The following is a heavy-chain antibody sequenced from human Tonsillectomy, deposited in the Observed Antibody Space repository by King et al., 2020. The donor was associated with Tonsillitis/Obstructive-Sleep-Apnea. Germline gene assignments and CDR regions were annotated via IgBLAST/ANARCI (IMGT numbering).Heavy chain of an antibody. CDR2: IYYSGST. V-gene: IGHV4-59*08. D-gene: IGHD3-3*01. Sequence: QLQESGPGLVKPSETLSLTCTVSGGSISSYYWSWIRQPPGKGLEWIGYIYYSGSTNYNPSLKSRVTISVDTSKNQFSLKLSSVTAADTAVYYCARQDYAFWSGYWAHNWFDPWGQGTLVTVSS. J-gene: IGHJ5*02. CDR1: GGSISSYY. CDR3: ARQDYAFWSGYWAHNWFDP.